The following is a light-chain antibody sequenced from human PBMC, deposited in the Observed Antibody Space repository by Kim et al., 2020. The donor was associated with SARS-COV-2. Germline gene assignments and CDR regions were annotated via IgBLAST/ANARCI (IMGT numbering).Light chain of an antibody. Sequence: EIVLTQSPATLSLSPGERATLSCRASQNIDSYLAWYQQIPGQAPRLLIYDSSNGATGIPARFSGSGSGTDFTLTISSLEPEDFAVYYCQQRSTWPLTFGGGTKVEIK. J-gene: IGKJ4*01. CDR3: QQRSTWPLT. V-gene: IGKV3-11*01. CDR1: QNIDSY. CDR2: DSS.